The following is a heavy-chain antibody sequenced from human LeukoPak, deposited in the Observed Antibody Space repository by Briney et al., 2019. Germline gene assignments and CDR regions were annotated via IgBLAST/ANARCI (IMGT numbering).Heavy chain of an antibody. D-gene: IGHD6-13*01. Sequence: PGGSLRLSCAASGFTFSNAWMNWVRQAPGKGLEWVGRIKSKTDGETTDYAAPVKGRFTISRDDSENTLYLQMSSLKTEDTAMYYCTTGYSNSWYYYWGQGTLVTVSS. CDR1: GFTFSNAW. J-gene: IGHJ4*02. V-gene: IGHV3-15*07. CDR2: IKSKTDGETT. CDR3: TTGYSNSWYYY.